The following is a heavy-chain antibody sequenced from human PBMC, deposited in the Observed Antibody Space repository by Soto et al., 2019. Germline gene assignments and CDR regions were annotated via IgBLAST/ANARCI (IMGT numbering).Heavy chain of an antibody. D-gene: IGHD3-16*02. Sequence: PSETLSLTCTVSGGSISNSYWSWIRQPPGKGLEWIGYIYHSERTNYNPSLKSRVTISVDTSKNHVSLRLTSVTAADTAVYYCAREGGGYRFCHWGQGTLVTVSS. CDR2: IYHSERT. CDR1: GGSISNSY. V-gene: IGHV4-59*01. CDR3: AREGGGYRFCH. J-gene: IGHJ4*02.